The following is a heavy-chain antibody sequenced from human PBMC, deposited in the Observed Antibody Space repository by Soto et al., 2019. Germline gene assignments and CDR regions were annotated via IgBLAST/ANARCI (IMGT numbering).Heavy chain of an antibody. CDR3: ARDSQYSTDWQRFDS. CDR1: GYTFTNYA. J-gene: IGHJ4*02. V-gene: IGHV1-18*01. Sequence: QVPLVQSGVEVKKPGASVKVSCKASGYTFTNYAISWVRQAPGRGLEWLGWVNTYNGNPNYAQIFQGRVTMTTDTSTGTAHMELRSLKSDDSAVYYCARDSQYSTDWQRFDSWGQGTLVTVSS. D-gene: IGHD6-6*01. CDR2: VNTYNGNP.